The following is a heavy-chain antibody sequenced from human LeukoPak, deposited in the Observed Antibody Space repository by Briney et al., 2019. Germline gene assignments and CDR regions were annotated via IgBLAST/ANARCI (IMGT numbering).Heavy chain of an antibody. CDR2: MSPKSGNT. CDR3: ARVQHGYCSGGSCYDPDAFDI. J-gene: IGHJ3*02. D-gene: IGHD2-15*01. Sequence: ASVKVSCKASGYTFTNYDINWVRQATGQGLEWMGWMSPKSGNTGYAQTFKGRVTITTNTSITTVFMELSSLRSEDTAVYYCARVQHGYCSGGSCYDPDAFDIWGQGTMVTVSS. CDR1: GYTFTNYD. V-gene: IGHV1-8*03.